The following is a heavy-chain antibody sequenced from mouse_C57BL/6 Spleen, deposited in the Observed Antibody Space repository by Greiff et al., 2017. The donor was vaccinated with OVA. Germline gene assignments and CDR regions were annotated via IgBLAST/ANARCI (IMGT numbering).Heavy chain of an antibody. CDR3: AKDYYGYAMDY. D-gene: IGHD1-1*01. V-gene: IGHV5-17*01. CDR2: ISSGSSTI. CDR1: GFTFRDYG. Sequence: EVKLMESGGGLVKPGGSLKLSCAASGFTFRDYGMHWVRQAPEKGLAWVAYISSGSSTIYYADTVKGRFTISRDNAKNTLFLQMTSLRSEDTAMYYCAKDYYGYAMDYWGQGTSVTVSS. J-gene: IGHJ4*01.